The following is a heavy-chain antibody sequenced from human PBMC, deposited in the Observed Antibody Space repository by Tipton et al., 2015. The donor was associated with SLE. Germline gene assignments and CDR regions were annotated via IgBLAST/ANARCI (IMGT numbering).Heavy chain of an antibody. Sequence: LRLSCTVSGGSISSSSYYWGWIRQPPGKGLEWIGTIYYSGSTYYNPSLKSRVTISVGTSKKQFSLKLSSVTAADTAVYYCARASIQQLVDYWGQGTLVTVSS. V-gene: IGHV4-39*07. CDR3: ARASIQQLVDY. D-gene: IGHD6-13*01. J-gene: IGHJ4*02. CDR1: GGSISSSSYY. CDR2: IYYSGST.